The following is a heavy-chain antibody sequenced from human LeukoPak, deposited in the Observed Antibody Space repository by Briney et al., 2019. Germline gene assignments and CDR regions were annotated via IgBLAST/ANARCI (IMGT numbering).Heavy chain of an antibody. CDR2: IKSKTDGGTT. CDR3: TTDDYSNYVGGPDY. V-gene: IGHV3-15*01. D-gene: IGHD4-11*01. Sequence: GGSLRLSCAASGLTFSSYAMIWVRQAPGKGLEWVGRIKSKTDGGTTDYAAPVKGRFTISRDDSKNTLYLQMNSLKTEDTAVYYCTTDDYSNYVGGPDYWGQGTLVTVSS. CDR1: GLTFSSYA. J-gene: IGHJ4*02.